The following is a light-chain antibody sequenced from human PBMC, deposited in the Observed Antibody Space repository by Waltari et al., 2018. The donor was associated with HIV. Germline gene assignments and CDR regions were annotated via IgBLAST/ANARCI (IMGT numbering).Light chain of an antibody. CDR2: SDI. J-gene: IGLJ2*01. Sequence: QSVLTQPPSMSGAPGQRVTISCTGNRSNIVAGSFVHWYQHLPGTAPKLLVYSDINRPSGVPDRFSGSKSGTSASLVITGLQAEDEADYYCQSYDSSLRASVFGGGTKLTVL. CDR1: RSNIVAGSF. CDR3: QSYDSSLRASV. V-gene: IGLV1-40*01.